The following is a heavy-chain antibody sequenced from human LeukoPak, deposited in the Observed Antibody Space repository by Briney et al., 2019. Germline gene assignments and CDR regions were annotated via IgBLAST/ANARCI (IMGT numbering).Heavy chain of an antibody. J-gene: IGHJ4*02. CDR1: GFTFSSYS. V-gene: IGHV3-21*04. Sequence: GGSLRLSCAASGFTFSSYSMNWVRQAPGKGLEWVSSISSSSSYIYYADSVKGRFTISRDNAKNSLYLQMNSLRAEDTAVYYCAKTGERITMIVVVIVAYFDYWGQGTLVTVSS. CDR2: ISSSSSYI. CDR3: AKTGERITMIVVVIVAYFDY. D-gene: IGHD3-22*01.